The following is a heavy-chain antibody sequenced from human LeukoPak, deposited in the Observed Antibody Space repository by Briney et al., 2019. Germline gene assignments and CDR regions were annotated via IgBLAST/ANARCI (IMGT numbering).Heavy chain of an antibody. Sequence: SETLSLTCAVYGGSFSGYYWSWIRQPPGKGLEWIGEINHSGSTNYNPSLKSRVTISVDTSKNQFSLKLSSVTAADTAVYYCARWGIQPLGYWGQGTLVTVSS. CDR3: ARWGIQPLGY. CDR2: INHSGST. CDR1: GGSFSGYY. D-gene: IGHD5-18*01. J-gene: IGHJ4*02. V-gene: IGHV4-34*01.